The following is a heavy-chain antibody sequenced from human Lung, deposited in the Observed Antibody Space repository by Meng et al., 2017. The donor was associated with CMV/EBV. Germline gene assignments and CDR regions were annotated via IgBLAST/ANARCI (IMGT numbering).Heavy chain of an antibody. V-gene: IGHV3-30-3*01. Sequence: SCAASGFSFNSYAMHWVRQAPGKGLEWVAIISYDGSKKYYADSVKGRFTISRDNSKNTLYMRMNSLRPEDTAVYYCAREASYYDILPAYNNVFGSYNYAFDVWXQGTXVTVSS. CDR1: GFSFNSYA. D-gene: IGHD3-9*01. CDR3: AREASYYDILPAYNNVFGSYNYAFDV. CDR2: ISYDGSKK. J-gene: IGHJ6*02.